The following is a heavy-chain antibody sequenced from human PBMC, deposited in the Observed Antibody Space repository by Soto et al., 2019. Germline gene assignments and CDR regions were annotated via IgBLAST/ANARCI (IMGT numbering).Heavy chain of an antibody. Sequence: GGSLRLSCAASGFTFSSYSMNWVRQAPGKGLEWVSSISSSSSYIYYADSVKGRFTISRDNAKNSLYLQMNSLRAEDTAVYYCARVAAAAFNWFDPWGQGTLVTVPQ. CDR3: ARVAAAAFNWFDP. J-gene: IGHJ5*02. V-gene: IGHV3-21*01. CDR2: ISSSSSYI. CDR1: GFTFSSYS. D-gene: IGHD6-13*01.